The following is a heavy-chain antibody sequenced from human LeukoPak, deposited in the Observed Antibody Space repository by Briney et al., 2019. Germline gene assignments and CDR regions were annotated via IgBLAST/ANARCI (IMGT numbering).Heavy chain of an antibody. Sequence: ASVKASCKASGNTFTGYYMHWVRQAPGQGLEWMGWINPNSGGTNYAQKFQGRVTMARDTSISSAYIELSRLRSDDTAVYYCARRPQYCRGGACYDWGQGTLVTVSS. CDR1: GNTFTGYY. V-gene: IGHV1-2*02. CDR2: INPNSGGT. D-gene: IGHD2-15*01. CDR3: ARRPQYCRGGACYD. J-gene: IGHJ4*02.